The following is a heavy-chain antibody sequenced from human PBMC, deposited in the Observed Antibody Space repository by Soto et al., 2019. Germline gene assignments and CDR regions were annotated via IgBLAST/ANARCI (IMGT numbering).Heavy chain of an antibody. CDR3: VSDRRYGHASVPYS. V-gene: IGHV3-30*03. CDR1: GFTFSSYG. CDR2: ISYDGGLQ. D-gene: IGHD5-18*01. Sequence: QAQLVESGGGVVQPGRSLRLSCAASGFTFSSYGMHWVRQAPGTGLEWVAVISYDGGLQHYADSVKGRFTISRDNSNNMVLLQMNSLRADDTAVYYCVSDRRYGHASVPYSWGQGTLVSVSS. J-gene: IGHJ4*02.